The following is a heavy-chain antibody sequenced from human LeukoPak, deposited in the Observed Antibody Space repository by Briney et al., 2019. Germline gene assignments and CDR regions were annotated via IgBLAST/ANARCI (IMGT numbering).Heavy chain of an antibody. D-gene: IGHD1-1*01. Sequence: ASLKVSWKASGYTFTGYYMHSVRQAPGPGVEWMGWFGLNSAGTNYAQKFQGRVTMTRDTSISPAYMELSRLRSDDRAVYYCARALGTPRGSYWGQGTLVTVSS. V-gene: IGHV1-2*02. J-gene: IGHJ4*02. CDR3: ARALGTPRGSY. CDR1: GYTFTGYY. CDR2: FGLNSAGT.